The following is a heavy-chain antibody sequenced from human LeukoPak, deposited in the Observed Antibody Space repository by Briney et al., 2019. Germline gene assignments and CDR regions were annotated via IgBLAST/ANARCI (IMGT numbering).Heavy chain of an antibody. CDR1: GFTFSSYG. V-gene: IGHV3-30*02. Sequence: TGGSLRLSCAASGFTFSSYGMHWVRQAPGKGLEWVAFIRYDGSNKYYADSVKGRFTISRDNSKNTLYLQMNSLRAEDTAVYYCAKDLRGDYLVEDHWGQRTLVTVSS. CDR2: IRYDGSNK. D-gene: IGHD4-17*01. CDR3: AKDLRGDYLVEDH. J-gene: IGHJ4*02.